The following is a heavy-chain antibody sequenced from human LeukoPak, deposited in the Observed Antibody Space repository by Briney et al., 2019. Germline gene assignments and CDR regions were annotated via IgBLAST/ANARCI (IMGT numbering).Heavy chain of an antibody. CDR2: ISAYNGNT. J-gene: IGHJ6*03. Sequence: ASVKVSCKASGYTFTSYGISWVRQAPGQGLEWKGWISAYNGNTNYAQKLQGRVTMTTDTSTSTAYMELRSLRSDDTAVYYCARVYCSSTSCYREPSYYYYYMDVWGKGTTVTVSS. D-gene: IGHD2-2*02. CDR1: GYTFTSYG. V-gene: IGHV1-18*01. CDR3: ARVYCSSTSCYREPSYYYYYMDV.